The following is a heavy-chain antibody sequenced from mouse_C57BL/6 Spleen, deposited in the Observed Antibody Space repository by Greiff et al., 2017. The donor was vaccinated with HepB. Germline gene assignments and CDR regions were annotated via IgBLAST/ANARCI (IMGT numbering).Heavy chain of an antibody. J-gene: IGHJ3*01. D-gene: IGHD1-1*01. CDR2: IYPSDSET. V-gene: IGHV1-61*01. CDR3: ARGDGSPWFAY. Sequence: QVQLQQPGAELVRPGSSVKLSCKASGYTFTSYWMDWVKQRPGQGLEWIGNIYPSDSETHYNQKFKDKATLTVDKSSSTAYMQLSSLTSEDSAVYYCARGDGSPWFAYWGQGTLVTVSA. CDR1: GYTFTSYW.